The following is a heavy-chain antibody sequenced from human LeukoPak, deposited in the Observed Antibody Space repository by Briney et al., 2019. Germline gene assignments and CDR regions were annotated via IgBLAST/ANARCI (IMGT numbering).Heavy chain of an antibody. J-gene: IGHJ6*04. V-gene: IGHV4-59*01. CDR1: GGSISSYY. D-gene: IGHD2-2*01. Sequence: SETLSLTCTVSGGSISSYYWSWIRQPPGKGLEWIGYIYYSGSTNYNPSLKSRVTISVDTSKNQFSLKLSSVTAADTAVYYCARYCSSTSCCLNGMDVWGKGTTVTVSS. CDR3: ARYCSSTSCCLNGMDV. CDR2: IYYSGST.